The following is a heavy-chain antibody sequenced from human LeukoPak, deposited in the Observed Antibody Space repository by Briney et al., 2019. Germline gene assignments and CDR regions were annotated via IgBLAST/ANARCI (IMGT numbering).Heavy chain of an antibody. Sequence: PGGSLRLSCAASGFTFSNYGMHWVRQAPGKGLEWVADISDDGSNKYYADSVKGRFTISRDNSKNTLCLQMNSLRAEDTAVYYCAKAAGGATSLFDYWGQGTLVTVSS. J-gene: IGHJ4*02. CDR1: GFTFSNYG. D-gene: IGHD1-26*01. CDR2: ISDDGSNK. CDR3: AKAAGGATSLFDY. V-gene: IGHV3-30*18.